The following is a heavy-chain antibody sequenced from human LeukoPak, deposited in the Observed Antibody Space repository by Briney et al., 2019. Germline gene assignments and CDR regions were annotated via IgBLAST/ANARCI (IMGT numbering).Heavy chain of an antibody. CDR2: ISSSSSTI. CDR3: ARAQNYYDILTGYYLAGAFDI. D-gene: IGHD3-9*01. CDR1: GFTFSSYS. Sequence: GGSLRLSCAASGFTFSSYSMNWVRQAPGKGLEWVSYISSSSSTIYYAGSVKGRFTISRDNAKNSLYLQMNSLRAEDTAVYYCARAQNYYDILTGYYLAGAFDIWGQGTMVTVSS. V-gene: IGHV3-48*04. J-gene: IGHJ3*02.